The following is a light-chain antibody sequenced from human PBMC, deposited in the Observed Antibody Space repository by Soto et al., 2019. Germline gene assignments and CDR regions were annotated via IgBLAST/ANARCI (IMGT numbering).Light chain of an antibody. CDR2: GAS. Sequence: EIVMTQSPATLSVSPGERATLSCRASHSVTNNLAWYQHKPGQAPRLLIYGASTRATGIPARFSGSESGTEFTLTISSLQSEDFAIYYCQQCNNWPYTFGQGTKLEFK. J-gene: IGKJ2*01. V-gene: IGKV3-15*01. CDR1: HSVTNN. CDR3: QQCNNWPYT.